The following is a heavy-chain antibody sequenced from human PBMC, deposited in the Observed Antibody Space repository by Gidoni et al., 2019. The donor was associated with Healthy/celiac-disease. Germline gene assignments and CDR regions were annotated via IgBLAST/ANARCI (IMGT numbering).Heavy chain of an antibody. Sequence: QVQLVESGGGVVQPGRSLRLSCPASGLPFSSYGMHWVRQAPGKWLEWVAVISYDGSNKYYADSVKGRFTISRDNSKNTLYLQMNSLRAEDTAVYYCAKEESWIQLWSFDYWGQGTLVTVSS. V-gene: IGHV3-30*18. CDR3: AKEESWIQLWSFDY. J-gene: IGHJ4*02. D-gene: IGHD5-18*01. CDR1: GLPFSSYG. CDR2: ISYDGSNK.